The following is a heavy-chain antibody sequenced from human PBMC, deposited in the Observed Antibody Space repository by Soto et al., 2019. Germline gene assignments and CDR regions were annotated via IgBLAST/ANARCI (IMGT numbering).Heavy chain of an antibody. D-gene: IGHD6-25*01. CDR1: GGSISSGGYY. CDR2: IYYSGST. J-gene: IGHJ5*02. CDR3: AREAAGILNWFDP. Sequence: QVQLQESGPGLVKPSQTLSLTCTVSGGSISSGGYYWSWIRQYPGKGLEWIGYIYYSGSTYYNPSLKSRVTISVDTSKNQFSLKLSSVTAADTAVYYCAREAAGILNWFDPWGQGTLVTVSS. V-gene: IGHV4-31*03.